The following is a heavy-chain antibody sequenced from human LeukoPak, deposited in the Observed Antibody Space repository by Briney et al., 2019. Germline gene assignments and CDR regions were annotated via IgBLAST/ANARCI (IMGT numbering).Heavy chain of an antibody. D-gene: IGHD3-10*01. Sequence: SETLSHIRSVSGGPIISSSDLWAWIRQPQGKGLEWIGSIYYSGSTYYNPSLKSRVTISVDTSKNQFSLKLSSVTAADTAVYYCARRMVRGDDVPHYYYYMDVWGKGTTVTVSS. CDR3: ARRMVRGDDVPHYYYYMDV. CDR1: GGPIISSSDL. J-gene: IGHJ6*03. CDR2: IYYSGST. V-gene: IGHV4-39*01.